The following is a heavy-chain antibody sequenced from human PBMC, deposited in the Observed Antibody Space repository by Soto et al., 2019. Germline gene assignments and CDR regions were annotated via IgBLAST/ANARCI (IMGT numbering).Heavy chain of an antibody. V-gene: IGHV4-31*03. Sequence: SETLSLTCTVSGGSISSGGYYWSWIRQHPGKGLEWIGYIYYSGSTYYNPSLKSRVTISVDTSKNQFSLKLSSVTAADTAVYYCARGKAARLNNWFDPWGQGTLVTVSS. D-gene: IGHD6-6*01. CDR2: IYYSGST. CDR3: ARGKAARLNNWFDP. J-gene: IGHJ5*02. CDR1: GGSISSGGYY.